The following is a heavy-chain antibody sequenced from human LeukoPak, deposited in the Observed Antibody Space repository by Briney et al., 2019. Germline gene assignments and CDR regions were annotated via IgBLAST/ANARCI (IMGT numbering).Heavy chain of an antibody. D-gene: IGHD6-19*01. CDR2: IVVGSGNT. V-gene: IGHV1-58*02. CDR3: AADSSSGWYFAY. Sequence: SVKVSCKASGFTFTSSAMQWVRQARGQRLEWIGWIVVGSGNTNYAQKFQERVTITRDMSTSTAYMELSSLRSENTAVYYCAADSSSGWYFAYWGQGTLVTVSS. J-gene: IGHJ4*02. CDR1: GFTFTSSA.